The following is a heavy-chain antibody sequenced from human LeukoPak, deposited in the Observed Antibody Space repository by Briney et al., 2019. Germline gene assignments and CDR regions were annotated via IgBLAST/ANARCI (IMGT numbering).Heavy chain of an antibody. CDR1: GFTFNTYA. CDR2: ISYDGSNK. J-gene: IGHJ4*02. D-gene: IGHD3-22*01. V-gene: IGHV3-30*04. Sequence: GGSLRLSCAASGFTFNTYAVHWVRQAPGKGLEWVAVISYDGSNKYYADSVKGRFTISRDNSKNTLYLQMNNLRAEDTAVYYCARRGGDDSSGLSYFDFWGQGTLVTVSS. CDR3: ARRGGDDSSGLSYFDF.